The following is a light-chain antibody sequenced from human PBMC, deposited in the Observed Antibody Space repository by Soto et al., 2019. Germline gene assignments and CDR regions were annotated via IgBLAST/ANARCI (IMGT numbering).Light chain of an antibody. Sequence: QSVLTQPPSASGTPGQRVTISCSGSRSNIGSNTVNWYQQLPGTAPKLLIFNNDQRPSGVPDRFSGSKSGTSASLAISGLQSEDEADYYCAAWDDSRDKVFGTGTKLTVL. J-gene: IGLJ1*01. CDR2: NND. CDR1: RSNIGSNT. CDR3: AAWDDSRDKV. V-gene: IGLV1-44*01.